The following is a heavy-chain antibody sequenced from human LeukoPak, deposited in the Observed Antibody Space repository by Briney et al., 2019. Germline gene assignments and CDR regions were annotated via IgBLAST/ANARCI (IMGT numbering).Heavy chain of an antibody. J-gene: IGHJ4*02. CDR3: ARGQNWNHDF. Sequence: GGSLRLSCAASGFTFSSYSMNWVRQAPGKGLEWVANIKEDGKKIYQVDSLKGRFTISRDNAKNLLFLQMNSLRVEDTAIYYCARGQNWNHDFWGQGTLVTVSS. CDR2: IKEDGKKI. V-gene: IGHV3-7*01. D-gene: IGHD1-14*01. CDR1: GFTFSSYS.